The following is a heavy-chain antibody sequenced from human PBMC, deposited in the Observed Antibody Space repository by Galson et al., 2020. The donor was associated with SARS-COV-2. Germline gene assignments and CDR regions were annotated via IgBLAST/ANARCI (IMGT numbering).Heavy chain of an antibody. V-gene: IGHV3-9*01. Sequence: GGSLRLSCTASGFTFGNYAMHWVRLVPGTGLEWISGISWNSNSIGYSKSAKGRFTISRDNAKNSLYLQMDGLRVEDTALYFCAKDQAFGAIFLILNAFETWGPGTMVNVSP. D-gene: IGHD3-16*01. J-gene: IGHJ3*02. CDR2: ISWNSNSI. CDR1: GFTFGNYA. CDR3: AKDQAFGAIFLILNAFET.